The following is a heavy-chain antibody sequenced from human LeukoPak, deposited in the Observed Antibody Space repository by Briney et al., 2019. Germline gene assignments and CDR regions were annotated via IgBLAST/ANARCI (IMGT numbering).Heavy chain of an antibody. D-gene: IGHD2/OR15-2a*01. J-gene: IGHJ4*02. CDR1: GFTFSNYW. V-gene: IGHV3-74*01. CDR3: VSFYETY. CDR2: ISSDESST. Sequence: GGSLRLSCAASGFTFSNYWMHWVRQAPGKGLVWVSRISSDESSTTYADSVKGRFTISKDNAKNTVYLQMNNLRAEDTAVYYCVSFYETYWGRGTLVTVSS.